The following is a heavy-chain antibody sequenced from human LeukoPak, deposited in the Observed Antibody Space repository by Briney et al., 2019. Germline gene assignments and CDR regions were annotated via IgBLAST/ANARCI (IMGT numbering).Heavy chain of an antibody. D-gene: IGHD3-3*01. Sequence: SETLSLTCTVSGGSISSGGYYWSWIRQHPGKGLEWIGYIYYSGSTYYNPSLKSRVTISVDTSKNQFSLKLSSVTAADTAVYYCAREIGELDYDFWSGYEDWFDPWGQGTLVTVSS. CDR2: IYYSGST. V-gene: IGHV4-31*03. CDR1: GGSISSGGYY. CDR3: AREIGELDYDFWSGYEDWFDP. J-gene: IGHJ5*02.